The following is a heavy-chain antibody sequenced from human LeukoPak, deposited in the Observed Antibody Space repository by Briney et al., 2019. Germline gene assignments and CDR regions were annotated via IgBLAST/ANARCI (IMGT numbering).Heavy chain of an antibody. J-gene: IGHJ5*02. D-gene: IGHD1-26*01. V-gene: IGHV4-59*01. CDR3: ARADGIVGATVWFDP. Sequence: PSETLSLTCTVSGGSISSYYWSWIRQPPGKGLEWIGYIYYSGSTNYNPSLKSRVTISVDTSKNQFSLKLSSVTAADTAVYNCARADGIVGATVWFDPWGQGTLVTVSS. CDR1: GGSISSYY. CDR2: IYYSGST.